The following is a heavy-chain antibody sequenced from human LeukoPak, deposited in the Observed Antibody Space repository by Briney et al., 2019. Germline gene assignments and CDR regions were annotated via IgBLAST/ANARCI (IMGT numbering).Heavy chain of an antibody. CDR1: GYTFTSYY. Sequence: ASVKVSCKASGYTFTSYYMHWVRQAPGQGLEWMGIINPSGGSTSYAQKFQGRVSMTRDMSTSTVYVELSSLRSDDTAVYYCARDTVTTFAAFDIWGQGTMVTVSS. V-gene: IGHV1-46*01. CDR2: INPSGGST. D-gene: IGHD4-17*01. CDR3: ARDTVTTFAAFDI. J-gene: IGHJ3*02.